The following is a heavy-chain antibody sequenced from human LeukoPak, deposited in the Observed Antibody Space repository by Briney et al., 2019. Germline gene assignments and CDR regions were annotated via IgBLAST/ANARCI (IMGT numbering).Heavy chain of an antibody. CDR2: INHSGST. CDR3: ARGPTYCGGGCYFRGFDY. Sequence: SETLSLTCAVYGGPFSGYYWSWIRQPPGKGLEWIGEINHSGSTNYNPSLKSRVTISVDTSKNQFSLKLSSVTAADTAVYYCARGPTYCGGGCYFRGFDYWGQGTLVTVSS. CDR1: GGPFSGYY. J-gene: IGHJ4*02. V-gene: IGHV4-34*01. D-gene: IGHD2-21*02.